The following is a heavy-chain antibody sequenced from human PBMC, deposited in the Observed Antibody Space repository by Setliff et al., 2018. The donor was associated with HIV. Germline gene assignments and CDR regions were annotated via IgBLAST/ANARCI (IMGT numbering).Heavy chain of an antibody. CDR2: IYTTGST. V-gene: IGHV4-61*09. D-gene: IGHD5-18*01. CDR3: ARERPAMEGWGDYLDY. J-gene: IGHJ4*02. CDR1: GGSISSGSYY. Sequence: SETLSLTCTVSGGSISSGSYYWSWIRQPAGKGLEWIGHIYTTGSTNYNPSLKSRVTISVDMSNNQSSLKLRSVTAADTAVYYCARERPAMEGWGDYLDYWGQGTLVTVSS.